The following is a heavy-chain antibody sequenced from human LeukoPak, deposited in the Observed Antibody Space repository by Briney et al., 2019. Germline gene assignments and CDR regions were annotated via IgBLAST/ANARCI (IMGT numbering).Heavy chain of an antibody. CDR2: ISSNGGST. V-gene: IGHV3-64*01. CDR1: GFTFSSYA. J-gene: IGHJ4*02. D-gene: IGHD3-10*01. Sequence: PGRSLRLSCAASGFTFSSYAMHWVRQAPGKGLEYVPAISSNGGSTYYANSAKGRFTISRDNSKNTLYLQMGSLRAEDMAVYYCARGSLWLDYWGQGTLVTVSS. CDR3: ARGSLWLDY.